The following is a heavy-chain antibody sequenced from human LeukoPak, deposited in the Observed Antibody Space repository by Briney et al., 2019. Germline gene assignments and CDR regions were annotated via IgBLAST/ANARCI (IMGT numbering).Heavy chain of an antibody. Sequence: SETLSLTCTVSGGSISSGGYCWSWIRQHPGKGLEWIGYIYYSGSTYYNPSLKSRVTISVDTSKNQFSLKLSSVTAADTAVYYCARAWGYSYGADYWGQGTLVTVSS. CDR1: GGSISSGGYC. CDR2: IYYSGST. CDR3: ARAWGYSYGADY. D-gene: IGHD5-18*01. V-gene: IGHV4-31*03. J-gene: IGHJ4*02.